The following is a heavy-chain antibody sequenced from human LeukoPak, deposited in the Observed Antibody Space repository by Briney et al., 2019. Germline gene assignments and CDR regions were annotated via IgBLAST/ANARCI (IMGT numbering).Heavy chain of an antibody. J-gene: IGHJ5*02. CDR1: GGSFSGYY. Sequence: SETLSLTCAVYGGSFSGYYWSWIRQPPGKGLEWVGEINHSGRTNYNPSLKSRVTISVDTSKNQFSLKLNSVTAADTAVYYCARGRQTPTYNWLDPWGQGTLVTVSS. V-gene: IGHV4-34*01. CDR3: ARGRQTPTYNWLDP. CDR2: INHSGRT.